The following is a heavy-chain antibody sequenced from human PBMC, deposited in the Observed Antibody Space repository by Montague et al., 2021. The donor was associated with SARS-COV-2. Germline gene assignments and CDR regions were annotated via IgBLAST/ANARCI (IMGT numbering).Heavy chain of an antibody. J-gene: IGHJ6*02. D-gene: IGHD2-15*01. Sequence: SETLSLTCAVSGGSFSGYYWSWIRQPPGPGLEWIGEVNHNESTNYNSYLKSQVTISIDTSTSQFSLTLSSVTAAATAVYYCARGSGCSGCSCYSEWDPYYYYGMDVWGQGTAVTVSS. CDR2: VNHNEST. V-gene: IGHV4-34*01. CDR1: GGSFSGYY. CDR3: ARGSGCSGCSCYSEWDPYYYYGMDV.